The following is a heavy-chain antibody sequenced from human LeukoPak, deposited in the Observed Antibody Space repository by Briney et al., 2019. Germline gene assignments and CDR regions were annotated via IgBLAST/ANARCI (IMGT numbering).Heavy chain of an antibody. V-gene: IGHV4-61*02. CDR2: IYSNGTT. Sequence: SETLSLTCTVSRGSISSGSYYWSWIRQPAGKGLEWIGRIYSNGTTNYNPSLKSRVTISVDTSKNHFSLKVSSVTAADTAVCYCARGRGRDVSFYYGMDVWGQGTTVTVSS. CDR1: RGSISSGSYY. D-gene: IGHD3-10*01. J-gene: IGHJ6*02. CDR3: ARGRGRDVSFYYGMDV.